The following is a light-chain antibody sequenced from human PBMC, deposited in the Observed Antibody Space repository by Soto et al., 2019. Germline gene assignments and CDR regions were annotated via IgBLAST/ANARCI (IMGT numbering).Light chain of an antibody. CDR1: QSVSIY. CDR2: DAS. CDR3: QQRSTWPWT. J-gene: IGKJ1*01. Sequence: EIVLTQSPATLSLSPGERATLSCRASQSVSIYLAWYQQKPGQAPRLLIYDASNRATGIPARFSGSGSGTDFTLTISSLEPEDFAVYYCQQRSTWPWTVGQGTKVKIK. V-gene: IGKV3-11*01.